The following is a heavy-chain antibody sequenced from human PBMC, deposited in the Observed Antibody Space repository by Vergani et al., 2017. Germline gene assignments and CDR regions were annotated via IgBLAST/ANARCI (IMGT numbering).Heavy chain of an antibody. CDR1: GYTFTNYG. D-gene: IGHD1-26*01. CDR3: ARQWYSGGFYYDY. J-gene: IGHJ4*02. Sequence: QVQLVQSGAEVKKPGASVKVSCKASGYTFTNYGISWVRQAPGQGLEWVGWISVYNGYTNYALKFQGRVTMTTDTSTTTAHMELRSLRSDDTAVYYCARQWYSGGFYYDYWGQGTLVTVSS. V-gene: IGHV1-18*01. CDR2: ISVYNGYT.